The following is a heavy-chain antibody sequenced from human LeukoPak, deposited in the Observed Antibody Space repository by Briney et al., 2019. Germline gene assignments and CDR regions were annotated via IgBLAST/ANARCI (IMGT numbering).Heavy chain of an antibody. CDR1: GGSISSSSYY. Sequence: PSETLSLTCTVSGGSISSSSYYWGLIRQPPGKGLQWIGSIYYSGSTYYNPSLKSRVTISVDTSKNQFSLKLSSVTAADTAVYYCARGRYYFDYWGQGTLVTVSS. J-gene: IGHJ4*02. CDR2: IYYSGST. V-gene: IGHV4-39*07. CDR3: ARGRYYFDY.